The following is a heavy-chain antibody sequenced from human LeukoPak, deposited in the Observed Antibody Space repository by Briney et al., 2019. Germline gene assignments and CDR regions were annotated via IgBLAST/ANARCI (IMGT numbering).Heavy chain of an antibody. CDR3: ARAGRGGPVSYYYYYMDV. V-gene: IGHV4-59*01. Sequence: SETLSLTCTVSGGSISSYYWSWIRQPPGKGLEWIGYIHYSGSTHYNPSLKGRVTISVDTSKNQVSLKLRSVTAADTAVYYCARAGRGGPVSYYYYYMDVWGKGTTVTVSS. D-gene: IGHD5/OR15-5a*01. J-gene: IGHJ6*03. CDR2: IHYSGST. CDR1: GGSISSYY.